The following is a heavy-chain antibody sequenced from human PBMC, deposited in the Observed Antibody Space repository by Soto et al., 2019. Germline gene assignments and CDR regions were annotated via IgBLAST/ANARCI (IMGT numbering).Heavy chain of an antibody. CDR1: GASINTNW. J-gene: IGHJ4*02. Sequence: QVQLQESGPGLVKPSGILSLTCAVSGASINTNWWSWVRQPPGKGLEWIGEVYHSGSTNYNTSLMGRVTILLDKSSNQLSLQLSAVTAADTAVYYCARHIAVAGTRGFDYWGQGTLVTVSS. V-gene: IGHV4-4*02. D-gene: IGHD6-19*01. CDR3: ARHIAVAGTRGFDY. CDR2: VYHSGST.